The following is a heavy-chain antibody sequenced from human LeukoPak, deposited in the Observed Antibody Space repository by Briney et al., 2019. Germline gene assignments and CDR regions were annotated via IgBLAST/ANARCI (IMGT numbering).Heavy chain of an antibody. CDR1: GGSISIYY. D-gene: IGHD3-10*01. V-gene: IGHV4-59*01. CDR3: ARTYYYGSGRYFDY. J-gene: IGHJ4*02. Sequence: SETLSLTCTVSGGSISIYYWSWIRQPPRRGLDWVGYIYHSGSTNYNPSLKSRFTISLDTSKTQFSLKLSSVTAAETAVYYCARTYYYGSGRYFDYWGQGALVTVSS. CDR2: IYHSGST.